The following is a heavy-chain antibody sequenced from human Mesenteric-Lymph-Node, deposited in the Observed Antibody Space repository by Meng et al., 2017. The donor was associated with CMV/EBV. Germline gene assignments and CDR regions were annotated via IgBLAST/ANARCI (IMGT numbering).Heavy chain of an antibody. CDR2: IYSGDST. J-gene: IGHJ4*02. Sequence: GESLKISCAASGFTFSSYWMSWVRQAPGKGLEWVSVIYSGDSTYYADSVKGRFAISRDNSKNTLYLQMNSLRAEDTAVYYCARAQEVDTAMGPFDYWGQGTLVTVSS. CDR3: ARAQEVDTAMGPFDY. D-gene: IGHD5-18*01. CDR1: GFTFSSYW. V-gene: IGHV3-53*01.